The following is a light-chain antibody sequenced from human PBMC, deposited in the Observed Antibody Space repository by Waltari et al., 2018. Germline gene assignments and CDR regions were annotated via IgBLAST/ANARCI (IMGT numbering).Light chain of an antibody. CDR1: QDIGNR. CDR2: GTS. CDR3: QQGNSFPIT. J-gene: IGKJ3*01. Sequence: DIQMTQSPSPVSASVGDRVTIPCRASQDIGNRLAWYQQKPGKAPNHLSYGTSSLKTGVPSRFSGSGSGTEFTLTISSLQPEDFGTYYCQQGNSFPITFGPGTKVEIK. V-gene: IGKV1-12*01.